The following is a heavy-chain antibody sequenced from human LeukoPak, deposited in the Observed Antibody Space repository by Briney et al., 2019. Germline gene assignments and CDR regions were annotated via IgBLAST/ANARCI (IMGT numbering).Heavy chain of an antibody. D-gene: IGHD1-7*01. CDR2: IWYDGSNK. Sequence: GGSLRLSCAASGFTFSSYGMHWVRQAPGKGLEWVAVIWYDGSNKYYADSVKGRFTISRDNAKNSLYLHLNSLRAEDTAVYYCARERYNWNYAFDYWGQGTLVTVSS. V-gene: IGHV3-33*01. CDR3: ARERYNWNYAFDY. J-gene: IGHJ4*02. CDR1: GFTFSSYG.